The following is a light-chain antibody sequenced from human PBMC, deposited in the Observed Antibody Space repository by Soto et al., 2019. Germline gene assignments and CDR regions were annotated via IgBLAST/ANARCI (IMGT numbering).Light chain of an antibody. Sequence: QSALTQPPSASGSPGQSVTISCTGTSSDVGGYNYVSWHQQHPGKAPKLMIYEVSKRPSGVPDRFSGSKSGNTAFLTVSGRQAADEADYYCISYAGSKNYVFGTGTKVTVL. CDR2: EVS. CDR3: ISYAGSKNYV. J-gene: IGLJ1*01. CDR1: SSDVGGYNY. V-gene: IGLV2-8*01.